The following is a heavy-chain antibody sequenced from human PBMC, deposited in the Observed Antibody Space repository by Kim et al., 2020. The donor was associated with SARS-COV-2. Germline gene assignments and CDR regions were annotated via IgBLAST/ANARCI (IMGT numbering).Heavy chain of an antibody. CDR2: IYPGDSDT. V-gene: IGHV5-51*01. J-gene: IGHJ4*02. CDR1: GYSFTSYW. Sequence: GESLKISCKGSGYSFTSYWIGWVRQMPGKGLEWMGIIYPGDSDTRYSPSFQGQVTISADKPISTAYLQWSSLKASDTAMYYCARRMITFGGVIVIGDYYFDYWGQGTLVTVSS. CDR3: ARRMITFGGVIVIGDYYFDY. D-gene: IGHD3-16*02.